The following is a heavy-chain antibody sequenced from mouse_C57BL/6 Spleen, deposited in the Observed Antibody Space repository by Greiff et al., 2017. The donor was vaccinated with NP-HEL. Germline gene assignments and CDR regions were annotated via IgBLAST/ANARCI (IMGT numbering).Heavy chain of an antibody. CDR3: SRGRLLWYFDV. CDR2: INPNNGGT. V-gene: IGHV1-26*01. D-gene: IGHD1-1*01. CDR1: GYTFTDYY. J-gene: IGHJ1*03. Sequence: EVQLQQSGPELVKPGASVKISCKASGYTFTDYYMNWVKQSHGKSLEWIGDINPNNGGTSYNQKFKGKATLTVDKSSSTAYMELRSLTSEDSAVYYCSRGRLLWYFDVWGTGTTVTVSS.